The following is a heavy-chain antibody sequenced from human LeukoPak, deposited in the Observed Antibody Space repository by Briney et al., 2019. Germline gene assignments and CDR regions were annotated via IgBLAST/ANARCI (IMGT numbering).Heavy chain of an antibody. V-gene: IGHV4-59*01. J-gene: IGHJ6*03. CDR2: IYYSGST. CDR1: GGSISSYY. Sequence: SETLSLTCTVSGGSISSYYWSWIRQPPGKGLEWIGYIYYSGSTNYNPSLKSRVTISVDTSKNQFSLKLNSVTAADTAVYYCARDSLAMVRGADSYYMDVWGKGTTVTVSS. CDR3: ARDSLAMVRGADSYYMDV. D-gene: IGHD3-10*01.